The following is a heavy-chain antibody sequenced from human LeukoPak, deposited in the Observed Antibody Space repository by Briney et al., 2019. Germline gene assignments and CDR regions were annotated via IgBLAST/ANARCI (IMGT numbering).Heavy chain of an antibody. V-gene: IGHV4-34*01. Sequence: SETLSLTCAVYGGSFSGYYWSWIRQPPGKGLEWIGEINHSGSTNYNPSLKSRVTISVDTSKNQFSLKLSSVTAADTAVYYCARTYYDSSGYLAYNWFDPWGQGTLVTVSS. CDR1: GGSFSGYY. D-gene: IGHD3-22*01. J-gene: IGHJ5*02. CDR2: INHSGST. CDR3: ARTYYDSSGYLAYNWFDP.